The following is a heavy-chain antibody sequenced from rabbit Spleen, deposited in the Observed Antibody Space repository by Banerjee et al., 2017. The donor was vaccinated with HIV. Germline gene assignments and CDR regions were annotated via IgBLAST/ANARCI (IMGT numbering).Heavy chain of an antibody. V-gene: IGHV1S45*01. D-gene: IGHD4-1*01. J-gene: IGHJ4*01. Sequence: QEQLVESGGGLVQPGGSLKLSCKASGFDFSTYSMSWVRQAPGKGLVWIGCMNTYTTKPVYASWAKGRFTMSKTSSTTVTLQMTSLTAADTATYFCARRYSSGDSPFKLWGPGTLVTVS. CDR1: GFDFSTYS. CDR2: MNTYTTKP. CDR3: ARRYSSGDSPFKL.